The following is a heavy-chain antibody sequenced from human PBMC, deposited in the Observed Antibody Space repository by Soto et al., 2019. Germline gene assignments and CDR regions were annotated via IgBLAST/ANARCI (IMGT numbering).Heavy chain of an antibody. CDR1: GFTFSVYA. J-gene: IGHJ4*02. V-gene: IGHV3-23*01. CDR3: AKAFVLPVYFDY. CDR2: ISGSGGST. Sequence: GSLRLSCSTSGFTFSVYAMSLVLQAPGKGLEWVSAISGSGGSTYYADSAKGRFTISRDNSKNTLYLQMNSLRAEDTAVYYCAKAFVLPVYFDYWGQGTLVTVSS.